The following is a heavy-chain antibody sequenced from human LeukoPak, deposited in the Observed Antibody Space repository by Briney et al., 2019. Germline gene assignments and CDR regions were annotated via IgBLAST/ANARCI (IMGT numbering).Heavy chain of an antibody. V-gene: IGHV3-30*18. D-gene: IGHD6-19*01. CDR3: AKAGQSSGWLYFFDY. J-gene: IGHJ4*02. CDR1: GFTFSSYG. Sequence: GGSLRLSCAASGFTFSSYGMHWVRQAPGKGLEWVTVISYDGSHKYYADSVKGRFTISRDNSKNTLYLQMNSLRAEDTAVYYCAKAGQSSGWLYFFDYWGQGTLVTVSS. CDR2: ISYDGSHK.